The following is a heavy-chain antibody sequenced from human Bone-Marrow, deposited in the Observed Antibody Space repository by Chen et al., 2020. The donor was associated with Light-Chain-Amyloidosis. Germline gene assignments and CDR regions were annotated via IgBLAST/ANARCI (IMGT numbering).Heavy chain of an antibody. D-gene: IGHD5-12*01. CDR1: GYTFPNYW. V-gene: IGHV5-51*01. CDR3: ARRRDGYNMGY. CDR2: IYPDDSDA. J-gene: IGHJ4*02. Sequence: EVQLEQSGPEVKKPGESLKISCKGSGYTFPNYWIGWVRQMPGKGLEWLGVIYPDDSDARYTPSFEGQLTISADKSIPTAYLQWRSLRASDTAMYYCARRRDGYNMGYWGQGTLVTVSS.